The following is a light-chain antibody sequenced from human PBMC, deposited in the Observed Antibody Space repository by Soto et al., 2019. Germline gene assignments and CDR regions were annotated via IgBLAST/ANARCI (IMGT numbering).Light chain of an antibody. J-gene: IGKJ1*01. CDR1: QDVTTW. CDR2: DAS. Sequence: DVQMTQSPSTLSASVGDRVTISCRASQDVTTWLAWYQQKPGKAPKLLIYDASSLESGVPSRFSGSGSGTEFTLTISRLQPDDFATYYCQQYKSYFWTFGQGTKVDIK. V-gene: IGKV1-5*01. CDR3: QQYKSYFWT.